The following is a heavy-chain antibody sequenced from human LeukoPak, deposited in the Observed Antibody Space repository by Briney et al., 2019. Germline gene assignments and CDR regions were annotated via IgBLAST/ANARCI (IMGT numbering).Heavy chain of an antibody. D-gene: IGHD2-2*01. CDR2: ISSSSSYI. J-gene: IGHJ3*02. CDR3: ARGGCSSTSCYRWWPGEYSSSSGAFDI. CDR1: GFTFSSYS. V-gene: IGHV3-21*01. Sequence: GGSLRLSCAASGFTFSSYSMNWVRQAPGKGLGWVSSISSSSSYIYYADSVKGRFTISRDNAKNSLYLQMNSLRAEDTAVYYCARGGCSSTSCYRWWPGEYSSSSGAFDIWGQGTMVTVSS.